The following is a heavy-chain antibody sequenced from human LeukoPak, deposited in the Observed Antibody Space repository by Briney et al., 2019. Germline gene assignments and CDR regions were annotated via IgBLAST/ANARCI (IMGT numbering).Heavy chain of an antibody. D-gene: IGHD3-10*01. V-gene: IGHV7-4-1*02. CDR1: GYTFTGYA. CDR3: ARPVSLMVRGAMGY. CDR2: INTNTGNP. J-gene: IGHJ4*02. Sequence: GASVKVSCKASGYTFTGYAMNWVRQAPGQGLEWMGWINTNTGNPTYAQGFTGRFVFSLDTSVSTAYLQISSLKAEDTAVYYCARPVSLMVRGAMGYWGQGTLVTVSS.